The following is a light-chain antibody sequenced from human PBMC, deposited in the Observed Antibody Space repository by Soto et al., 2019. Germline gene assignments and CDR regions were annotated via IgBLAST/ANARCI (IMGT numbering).Light chain of an antibody. Sequence: EIVLTQSPCTLSLSPGERATLSCRASQTVSSTYLAWYQQKPGQAPRLLIYGASSRATGIPKRFSGSGSGTDFTLTISSLEPEDFAMYYCQQYDNSPFTFGPGTKVDIK. CDR1: QTVSSTY. J-gene: IGKJ3*01. V-gene: IGKV3-20*01. CDR3: QQYDNSPFT. CDR2: GAS.